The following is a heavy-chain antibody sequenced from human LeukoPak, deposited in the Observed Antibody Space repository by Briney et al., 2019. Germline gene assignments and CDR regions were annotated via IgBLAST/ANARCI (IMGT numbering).Heavy chain of an antibody. J-gene: IGHJ4*02. D-gene: IGHD3-22*01. Sequence: SETLSLTCAVYGGSFSGYYWSWIRQPPGKGLEWIGYIYYSGSTNYNPSLKSRVTISVDTSKNQFSLKLSSVTAADTAVYYCARHKYYYDSSGFDYWGQGTLVTVSS. V-gene: IGHV4-59*01. CDR2: IYYSGST. CDR1: GGSFSGYY. CDR3: ARHKYYYDSSGFDY.